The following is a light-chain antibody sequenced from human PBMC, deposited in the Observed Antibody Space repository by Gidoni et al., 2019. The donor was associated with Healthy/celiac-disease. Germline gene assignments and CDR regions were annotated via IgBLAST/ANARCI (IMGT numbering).Light chain of an antibody. CDR3: QQYNSYSGT. Sequence: DMQMTQSPSTLSASVGDRVTLTCRASQSISSGFAWYQQKPGKAPKPLIYNASSLESGVPSRFSGSGSGTEFTLTISSLQPDDFATYYCQQYNSYSGTFGQGTKVEIK. J-gene: IGKJ1*01. CDR1: QSISSG. V-gene: IGKV1-5*03. CDR2: NAS.